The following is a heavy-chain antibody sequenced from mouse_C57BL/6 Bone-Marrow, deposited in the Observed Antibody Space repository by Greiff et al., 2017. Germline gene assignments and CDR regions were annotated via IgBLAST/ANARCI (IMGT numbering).Heavy chain of an antibody. Sequence: QVQLQQSGPELVKPGASVKISCKASGYAFSSSWMNWVQQRPGKGLEWIGRIYPGDGATNYNGKFKGKATLTADKSSSTAYMQISRLTSEDSAVYFCARGGYDAWFADWGKGTLVTVSA. J-gene: IGHJ3*01. CDR2: IYPGDGAT. V-gene: IGHV1-82*01. D-gene: IGHD2-2*01. CDR3: ARGGYDAWFAD. CDR1: GYAFSSSW.